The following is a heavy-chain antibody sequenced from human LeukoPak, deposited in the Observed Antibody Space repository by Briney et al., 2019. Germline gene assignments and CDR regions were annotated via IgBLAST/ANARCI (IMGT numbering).Heavy chain of an antibody. CDR2: IYCSGST. CDR3: ARHSPNLGSGFCSRTSCYGVLFDF. J-gene: IGHJ4*02. D-gene: IGHD2-2*01. V-gene: IGHV4-39*01. CDR1: GGSISSSSYY. Sequence: SETLSLICTVSGGSISSSSYYWGWIRQPPGKGLEWIGSIYCSGSTYYSPSLKSRLTISIDTSKNQFSLRLSSVTAADTAVYYCARHSPNLGSGFCSRTSCYGVLFDFWGQGSQVTVSS.